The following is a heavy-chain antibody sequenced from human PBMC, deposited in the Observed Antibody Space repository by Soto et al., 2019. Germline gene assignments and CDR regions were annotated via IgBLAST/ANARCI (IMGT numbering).Heavy chain of an antibody. CDR3: ARENYYYGMDV. J-gene: IGHJ6*02. CDR2: INGGDYT. Sequence: GGSLRLSCAASGFSVSVNYMSWVRQAPGKGLEWVSDINGGDYTNYAAFVKGRFTISRDSSKNTVSLPMNSLKAEDTAIYYCARENYYYGMDVWGQGTTVTVSS. CDR1: GFSVSVNY. V-gene: IGHV3-66*01.